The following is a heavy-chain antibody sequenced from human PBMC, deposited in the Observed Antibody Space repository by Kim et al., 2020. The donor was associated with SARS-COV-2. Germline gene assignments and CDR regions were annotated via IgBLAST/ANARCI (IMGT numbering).Heavy chain of an antibody. CDR3: TTDDSATPGGPYDYGDPLDY. Sequence: GGSLRLSCAASGFTFSNAWMSWVRQAPGKGLEWVGRIKSKTDGGTTDYAAPVKGRFTISRDDSKNTLYLQMNSLKTEDTAVYYCTTDDSATPGGPYDYGDPLDYWGQGTLVTVSS. CDR2: IKSKTDGGTT. CDR1: GFTFSNAW. V-gene: IGHV3-15*01. D-gene: IGHD4-17*01. J-gene: IGHJ4*02.